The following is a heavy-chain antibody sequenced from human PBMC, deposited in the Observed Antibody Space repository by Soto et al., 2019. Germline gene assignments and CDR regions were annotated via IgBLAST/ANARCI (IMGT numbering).Heavy chain of an antibody. J-gene: IGHJ4*02. D-gene: IGHD3-10*01. Sequence: EVQLLESGGGLVQPGGSLRLSCAASGFTFNNYAMPWVRQAPGKGLEWVPAMSGGGDTTCYAYSVKGRFTVSRDGSKNTLYLQLSSLRAEDTALYYCAKGRGGSGSLTPRVDFWGQGTLVTVSS. CDR1: GFTFNNYA. V-gene: IGHV3-23*01. CDR3: AKGRGGSGSLTPRVDF. CDR2: MSGGGDTT.